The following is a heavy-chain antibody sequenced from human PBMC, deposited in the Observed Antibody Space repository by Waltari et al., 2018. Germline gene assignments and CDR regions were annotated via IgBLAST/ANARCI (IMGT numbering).Heavy chain of an antibody. D-gene: IGHD2-2*02. CDR1: GGSFSGYY. Sequence: QVQLQQWGAGLLKPSETLSLTCAVYGGSFSGYYWSWIRQPPGKGLEWIGEINHSGSTNSNPSLKSRVTISVDTSKNQFSLKLSSVTAADTAVYYCARGSCSSTSCYKRRLRFDYWGQGTLVTVSS. V-gene: IGHV4-34*01. J-gene: IGHJ4*02. CDR2: INHSGST. CDR3: ARGSCSSTSCYKRRLRFDY.